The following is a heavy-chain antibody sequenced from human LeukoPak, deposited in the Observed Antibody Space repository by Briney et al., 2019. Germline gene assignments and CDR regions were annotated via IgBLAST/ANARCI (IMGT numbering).Heavy chain of an antibody. CDR2: INHLGST. CDR3: ARGRYNIDWMKDATDY. V-gene: IGHV4-34*01. D-gene: IGHD3-9*01. CDR1: GGSFSGYY. Sequence: KPSETLSLTCGVYGGSFSGYYYNWIRQSPGKGLEWIAEINHLGSTNYNPSLKSRVAISIDTSKNQFSLKLYSVTAADTAVYYCARGRYNIDWMKDATDYWGQGTLVTVSS. J-gene: IGHJ4*02.